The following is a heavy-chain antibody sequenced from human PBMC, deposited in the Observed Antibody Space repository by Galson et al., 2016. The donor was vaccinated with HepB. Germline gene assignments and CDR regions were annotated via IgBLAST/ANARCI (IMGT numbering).Heavy chain of an antibody. CDR2: IIPIFGTA. V-gene: IGHV1-69*06. CDR3: ARGRGKFWYFDL. J-gene: IGHJ2*01. CDR1: GGTFSSYA. D-gene: IGHD3-10*01. Sequence: SVKVSCKASGGTFSSYAISGVRPAPGQGLEWMGGIIPIFGTANYAQKFPGRVTMTADIFMTTAYMTLSSLTSEDTAIFYCARGRGKFWYFDLWGPGTLVTVSA.